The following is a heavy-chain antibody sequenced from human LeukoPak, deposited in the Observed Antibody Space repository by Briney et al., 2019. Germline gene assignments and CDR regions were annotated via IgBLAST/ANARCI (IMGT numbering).Heavy chain of an antibody. Sequence: PGRSLRLSCAASGFTFSSYAMHWVRQAPGKGLEWVAVISYDGSNKYYADSVKGRFTISRDNSKNTLYLQMNSLRAEDTAVYYCAKEPALNIAVAGIDYWGQGTLVTVSS. D-gene: IGHD6-19*01. CDR1: GFTFSSYA. CDR2: ISYDGSNK. CDR3: AKEPALNIAVAGIDY. J-gene: IGHJ4*02. V-gene: IGHV3-30-3*01.